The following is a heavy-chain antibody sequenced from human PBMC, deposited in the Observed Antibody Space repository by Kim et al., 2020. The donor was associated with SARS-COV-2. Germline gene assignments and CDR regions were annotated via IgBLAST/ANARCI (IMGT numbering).Heavy chain of an antibody. V-gene: IGHV4-39*01. CDR2: IYYSGST. CDR3: ANRRAARTYWYFDL. CDR1: GGSISSSSYY. D-gene: IGHD6-6*01. J-gene: IGHJ2*01. Sequence: SETLSLTCTVSGGSISSSSYYWGWLRQPPGKGLVWIGSIYYSGSTYYNPSLKSRVTISVDTSKNQCSLKLSSVTAADTAVYYCANRRAARTYWYFDLWGRGTLVTVSS.